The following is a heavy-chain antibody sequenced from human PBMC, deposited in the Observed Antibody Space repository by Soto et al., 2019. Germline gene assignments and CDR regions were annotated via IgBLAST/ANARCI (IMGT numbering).Heavy chain of an antibody. CDR1: GGSINRSPYY. D-gene: IGHD3-10*01. CDR3: ARRGSGHTFDY. J-gene: IGHJ4*02. CDR2: IYETGRT. V-gene: IGHV4-39*01. Sequence: QLRLQESGPGLVKPSETLSLTCSVSGGSINRSPYYWDWIRQSPGKGLEWIGSIYETGRTNHNPLLKSRVTMTVDTSRNQFSLKLSSVIAADTAVYYCARRGSGHTFDYWGQGTLVTVSS.